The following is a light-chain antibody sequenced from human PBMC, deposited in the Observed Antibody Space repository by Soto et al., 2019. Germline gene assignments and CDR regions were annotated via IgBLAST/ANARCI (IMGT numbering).Light chain of an antibody. V-gene: IGLV2-8*01. CDR2: EVN. Sequence: QSALTQPPSASGSPGQSVTISCTGTSSDVGIYNYVSWYQQHPGKAPKLMIYEVNNRPSGVPDRFSGSKSGNTASLTVSGLQAEDEADYYCSSYAGSNNHVVFGGGTKLTVL. J-gene: IGLJ2*01. CDR1: SSDVGIYNY. CDR3: SSYAGSNNHVV.